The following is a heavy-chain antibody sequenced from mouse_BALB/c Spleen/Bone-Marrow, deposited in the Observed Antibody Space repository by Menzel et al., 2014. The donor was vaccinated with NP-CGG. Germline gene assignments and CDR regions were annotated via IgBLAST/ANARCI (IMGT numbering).Heavy chain of an antibody. CDR1: GYTFTSYW. J-gene: IGHJ2*01. CDR3: TRDDYGY. CDR2: IDPSDSYT. D-gene: IGHD2-4*01. Sequence: VKLMESGAELVKPGASVKMSCKASGYTFTSYWMHWVKQRPGQGLEWIGTIDPSDSYTSYNQKFKGKATLTVDTSSSTAYMQLSSLTSEDSAVYYCTRDDYGYWGQGTTLTVSS. V-gene: IGHV1S127*01.